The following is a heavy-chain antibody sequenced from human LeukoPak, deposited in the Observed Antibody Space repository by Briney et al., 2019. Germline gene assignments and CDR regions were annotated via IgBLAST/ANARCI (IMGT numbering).Heavy chain of an antibody. J-gene: IGHJ5*02. CDR2: IYSGGST. CDR3: AKDRRLHLGEFLGRKETNWFDP. D-gene: IGHD3-16*01. V-gene: IGHV3-66*01. CDR1: GGSISSYW. Sequence: ETLSLTCTVSGGSISSYWSWVRQAPGKGLEWVSVIYSGGSTYYADSVKGRFTISRDNSKNTLYLQMNSLRAEDTAVYYCAKDRRLHLGEFLGRKETNWFDPWGQGTLVTVSS.